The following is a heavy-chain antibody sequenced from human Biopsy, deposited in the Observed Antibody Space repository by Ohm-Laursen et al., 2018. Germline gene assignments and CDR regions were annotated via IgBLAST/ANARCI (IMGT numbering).Heavy chain of an antibody. Sequence: GSSVKVSCKASGGTLITYAISWVRQAPGQGLEWMGRIIPILHVPTYAQSFQGRVTMTADKSTSTAYLDLSSLISEDTAVYYCARGGSGSGYYGMDVWGQGTTVTVSS. D-gene: IGHD3-10*01. CDR1: GGTLITYA. CDR2: IIPILHVP. CDR3: ARGGSGSGYYGMDV. V-gene: IGHV1-69*04. J-gene: IGHJ6*02.